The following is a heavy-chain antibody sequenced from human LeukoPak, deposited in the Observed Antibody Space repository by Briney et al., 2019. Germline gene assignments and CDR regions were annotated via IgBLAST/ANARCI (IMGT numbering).Heavy chain of an antibody. V-gene: IGHV3-21*04. Sequence: GGSLRLSCAASGFTLSSYSMNWVRRAPGKGLEWVSSISSSSSYIYYADSVKGRFTISRDNAKNSLYLQMNSLRAEDTAVYYCARSGIAARPMGHWGQGTLVTVSS. CDR1: GFTLSSYS. CDR2: ISSSSSYI. CDR3: ARSGIAARPMGH. D-gene: IGHD6-6*01. J-gene: IGHJ4*02.